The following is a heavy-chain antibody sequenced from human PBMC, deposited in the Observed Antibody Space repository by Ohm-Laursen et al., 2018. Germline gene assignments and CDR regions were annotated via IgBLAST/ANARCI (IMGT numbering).Heavy chain of an antibody. CDR3: ARDSYYDFWSGYSTYYHGMDV. CDR2: IGTFNNKT. CDR1: GYTFVSYA. D-gene: IGHD3-3*01. V-gene: IGHV1-18*04. Sequence: SVKVSCKTSGYTFVSYAISWVRQAPGQGLEWMGWIGTFNNKTNYAQKFQGRVTVTTDTSTSTAYMELRSLTSDDTAVYFCARDSYYDFWSGYSTYYHGMDVWGQGTTVTVSS. J-gene: IGHJ6*02.